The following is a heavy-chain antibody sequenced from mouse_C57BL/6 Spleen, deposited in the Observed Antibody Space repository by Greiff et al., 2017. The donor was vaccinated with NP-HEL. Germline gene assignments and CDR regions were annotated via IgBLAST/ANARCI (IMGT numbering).Heavy chain of an antibody. V-gene: IGHV1-72*01. CDR3: RRSGFYSDCFDY. J-gene: IGHJ2*01. Sequence: QVQLQQPGAELVKPGASVKLSCKASGYTFTSYWMHWVKQRPGRGLEWIGRIDPEGGGTKYNEKFKSKATLTADKPSSTAYMQLSSLTSEDSADYCGRRSGFYSDCFDYWGQGTTLTVSS. CDR2: IDPEGGGT. D-gene: IGHD2-12*01. CDR1: GYTFTSYW.